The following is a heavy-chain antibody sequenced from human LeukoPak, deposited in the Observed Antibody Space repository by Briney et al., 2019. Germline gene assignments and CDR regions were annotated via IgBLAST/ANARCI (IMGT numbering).Heavy chain of an antibody. D-gene: IGHD6-13*01. V-gene: IGHV3-11*01. CDR3: ATVHWYSFDY. CDR1: GLIFSNYY. Sequence: GGSLRLSCAASGLIFSNYYMSWIRQAPGKGLEWVSYISDSGTTKYYADSVKGRFTISRDNAENSLSLQMNSLRAEDTAVYYCATVHWYSFDYWGQGTLVTVSS. J-gene: IGHJ4*02. CDR2: ISDSGTTK.